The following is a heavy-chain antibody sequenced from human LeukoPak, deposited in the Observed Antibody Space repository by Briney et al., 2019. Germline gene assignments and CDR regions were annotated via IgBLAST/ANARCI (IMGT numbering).Heavy chain of an antibody. CDR3: ATRRFGELTY. V-gene: IGHV3-66*01. Sequence: GGSLRLFCVGSGVIVRSNYMTWVRQAPGKGLEWVSILYHGGSTYYADSVKGRFSISRDTSKNTLYLQMNSLRVEDTAVYYCATRRFGELTYWGQGTLVTVSS. D-gene: IGHD3-10*01. J-gene: IGHJ4*02. CDR1: GVIVRSNY. CDR2: LYHGGST.